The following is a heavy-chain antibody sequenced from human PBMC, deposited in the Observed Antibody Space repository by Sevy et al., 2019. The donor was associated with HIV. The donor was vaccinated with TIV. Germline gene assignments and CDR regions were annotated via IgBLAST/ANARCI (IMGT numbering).Heavy chain of an antibody. CDR3: ARDAQRLPLGELSRIPSARGGMDV. CDR1: GFTFINYG. D-gene: IGHD3-16*02. J-gene: IGHJ6*02. Sequence: GGCLRLSCAASGFTFINYGMYWVRQAPGKGLEWVAFVSSDESNKYYVESVKGRFTISRDNSKNTLYLQMNSLRPDDRAVYYCARDAQRLPLGELSRIPSARGGMDVWGQGTAVTVSS. V-gene: IGHV3-33*07. CDR2: VSSDESNK.